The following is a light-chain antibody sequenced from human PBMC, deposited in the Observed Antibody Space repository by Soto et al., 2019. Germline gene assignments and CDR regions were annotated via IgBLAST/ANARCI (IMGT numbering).Light chain of an antibody. CDR1: NSRSGSNY. V-gene: IGLV1-47*01. J-gene: IGLJ1*01. CDR2: RND. CDR3: AKWDDSLRVYV. Sequence: QSVLPQPPSASGTPGQRVTISCSTTNSRSGSNYVYWYQQLPGAAPKLPIYRNDQRPSGVPDRFSASKSGTSASLAISGLRSEDEADYFCAKWDDSLRVYVFGSGTKVTV.